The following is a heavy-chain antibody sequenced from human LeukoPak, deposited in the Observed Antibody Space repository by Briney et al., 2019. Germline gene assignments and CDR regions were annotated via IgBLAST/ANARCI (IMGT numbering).Heavy chain of an antibody. D-gene: IGHD4-23*01. Sequence: ASVKVSCKTSGYTFTIYDISWVRPAPGQGPEWLGWINTNNSKTNYAQSLQDRVTLTTDTSTSTAYMELRSLKSDDTAVYYCARGVSGVTPPWGQGTLVIVSS. V-gene: IGHV1-18*01. CDR1: GYTFTIYD. CDR3: ARGVSGVTPP. J-gene: IGHJ5*02. CDR2: INTNNSKT.